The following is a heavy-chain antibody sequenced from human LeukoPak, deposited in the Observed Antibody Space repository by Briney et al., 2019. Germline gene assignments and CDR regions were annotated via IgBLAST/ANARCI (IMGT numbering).Heavy chain of an antibody. J-gene: IGHJ5*02. D-gene: IGHD6-19*01. Sequence: SETLSLTCTVSGGSISSGSYYWSWIRQPAGKGLEWIGRIYTSGSTKYNPSLKSRVTIPIDTSKNQFSLKLSSVTATDTAVYYCARDGYSSGWAFDPWGQGTLVTVSS. CDR2: IYTSGST. V-gene: IGHV4-61*02. CDR1: GGSISSGSYY. CDR3: ARDGYSSGWAFDP.